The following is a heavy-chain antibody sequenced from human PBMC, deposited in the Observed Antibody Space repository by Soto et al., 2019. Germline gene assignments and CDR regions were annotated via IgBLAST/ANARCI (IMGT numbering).Heavy chain of an antibody. CDR3: ARGGDYDFWSVYWTGFFAY. V-gene: IGHV4-30-4*01. J-gene: IGHJ4*02. CDR2: IYYSGST. D-gene: IGHD3-3*01. Sequence: PSETLSLTCTVSGGSISSGYYYWSWIRQPPGKGLEWIGYIYYSGSTYYNPSLKSRVTISVDTSKNQFSLKLSSVTAADTAVYYCARGGDYDFWSVYWTGFFAYWGQGTLVTVSS. CDR1: GGSISSGYYY.